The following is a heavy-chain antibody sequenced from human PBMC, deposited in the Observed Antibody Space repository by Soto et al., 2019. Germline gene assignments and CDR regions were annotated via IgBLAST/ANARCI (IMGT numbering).Heavy chain of an antibody. D-gene: IGHD3-22*01. CDR2: IIPIFGTA. CDR1: GGTFSSYA. J-gene: IGHJ6*02. CDR3: AKYYYDSSGYYSDYYYGMDV. V-gene: IGHV1-69*01. Sequence: QVQLVQSGAEVKKPGSSVKVSCKASGGTFSSYAISWVRQAPGQGLEWMGGIIPIFGTANYAQKFQGRVTITADEYTSTAYMEISSLRSEDTAVYYCAKYYYDSSGYYSDYYYGMDVWGQGTTVTVSS.